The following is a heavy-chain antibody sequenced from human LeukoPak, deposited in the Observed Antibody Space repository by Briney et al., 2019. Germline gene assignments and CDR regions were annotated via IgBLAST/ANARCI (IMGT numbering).Heavy chain of an antibody. CDR3: ARDPRLLWSLDYGMDV. CDR1: GGAFSSYA. CDR2: IIPILGIA. J-gene: IGHJ6*02. Sequence: SVKVSCKASGGAFSSYAISWVRQAPGQGLEWMGRIIPILGIANYAQKFQGRVTITADKSTSTAYMELSSLRSEDTAVYYCARDPRLLWSLDYGMDVWGQGTTVTVSS. V-gene: IGHV1-69*04. D-gene: IGHD3-10*01.